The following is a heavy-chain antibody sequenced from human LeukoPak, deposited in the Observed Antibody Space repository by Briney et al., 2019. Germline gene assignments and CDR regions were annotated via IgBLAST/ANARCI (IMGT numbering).Heavy chain of an antibody. CDR1: GGSISSYY. V-gene: IGHV4-59*01. Sequence: SETLSLTCTVSGGSISSYYWNWIRQPPGKGLEWIGYIYYSGSTNYNPSLKSRVTISVDTSKNQFSLKLSSVTAADTAVYYCARDDDSSGYLDAFDIWGQGTMVTVSS. CDR2: IYYSGST. CDR3: ARDDDSSGYLDAFDI. D-gene: IGHD3-22*01. J-gene: IGHJ3*02.